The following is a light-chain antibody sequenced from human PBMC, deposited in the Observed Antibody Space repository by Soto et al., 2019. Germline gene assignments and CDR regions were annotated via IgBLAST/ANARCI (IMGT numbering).Light chain of an antibody. CDR3: VSYTSSTAYV. V-gene: IGLV2-14*03. CDR1: SSDVGGSNF. Sequence: QSVLTQPASVSDSPGQSITISCTGTSSDVGGSNFVSLYQQHPGKPPKLIIYDVANRPSGVSNRFSGSKSGSTASLIISRLQTEDEADYYCVSYTSSTAYVFGTGTKVTAL. CDR2: DVA. J-gene: IGLJ1*01.